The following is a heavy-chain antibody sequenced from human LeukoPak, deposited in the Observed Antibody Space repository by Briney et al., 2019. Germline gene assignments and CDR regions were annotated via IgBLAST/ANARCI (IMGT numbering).Heavy chain of an antibody. CDR3: ARDYGYNTLY. CDR2: IIPILGRA. CDR1: GGTFSSYA. V-gene: IGHV1-69*04. D-gene: IGHD5-24*01. Sequence: ASVKVSCKASGGTFSSYAISWVRQAPGQGLEWMGRIIPILGRANYAQKFQGRVTITADKSTSTAYMELSSLRCEDTAVYYCARDYGYNTLYWGEGTLVTVSS. J-gene: IGHJ4*02.